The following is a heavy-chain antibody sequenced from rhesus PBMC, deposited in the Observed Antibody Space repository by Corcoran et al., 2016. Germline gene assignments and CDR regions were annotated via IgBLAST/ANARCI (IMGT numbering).Heavy chain of an antibody. J-gene: IGHJ5-1*01. CDR2: MSDTGDTI. CDR3: ARDRRFDV. V-gene: IGHV3-136*01. CDR1: VLPFSRYN. Sequence: EVQLVESGGGLVQTGGSLRLSCAASVLPFSRYNWTWVRQGPGKGREWLSYMSDTGDTIHYADSVNGRVTISRDNAKNSLSLQMTSLRAEDTAVYYCARDRRFDVWGPGVLVTVSS.